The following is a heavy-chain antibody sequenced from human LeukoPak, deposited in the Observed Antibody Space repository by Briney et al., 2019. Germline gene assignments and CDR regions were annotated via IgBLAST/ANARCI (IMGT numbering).Heavy chain of an antibody. D-gene: IGHD3-22*01. Sequence: PGGSLRLSCAASGFVFSDYAMHWVRQAPGKGLEWVAVISHDGSSKFYADSVKGRFTISRDSSKNILYLQTDILRVEDTAIYYCARGSYYYDSSGFYLHDSWGQGALVTVSS. J-gene: IGHJ4*02. CDR1: GFVFSDYA. V-gene: IGHV3-30-3*01. CDR3: ARGSYYYDSSGFYLHDS. CDR2: ISHDGSSK.